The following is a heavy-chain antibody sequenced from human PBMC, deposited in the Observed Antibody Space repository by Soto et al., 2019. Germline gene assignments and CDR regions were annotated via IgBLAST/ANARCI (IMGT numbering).Heavy chain of an antibody. CDR1: GGSFSGYY. Sequence: PSETLSLTCAVYGGSFSGYYWSWIRQPPGKGLEWIGEINHSGSTNYNPSLKSRVTISVDTSKNQFSLKLSSVTAADTAVYYCASGSGWYGMDVWGQGTTVTVSS. CDR3: ASGSGWYGMDV. D-gene: IGHD6-19*01. CDR2: INHSGST. J-gene: IGHJ6*02. V-gene: IGHV4-34*01.